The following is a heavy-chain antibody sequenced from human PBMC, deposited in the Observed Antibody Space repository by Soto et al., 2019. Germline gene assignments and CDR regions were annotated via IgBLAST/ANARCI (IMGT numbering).Heavy chain of an antibody. V-gene: IGHV3-33*01. Sequence: QVQLVESGGGVVQPGRSLRLSCAASGFTFSSYGMHWVRQAPGKGLEWVAVIWYDGSNKYYADSVKGRFAISRDNSKNTLYLQMNSLRAEDTAVYYCARDFGHGYGDYVWPAFDIWGQGTMVTVSS. CDR2: IWYDGSNK. CDR1: GFTFSSYG. D-gene: IGHD4-17*01. J-gene: IGHJ3*02. CDR3: ARDFGHGYGDYVWPAFDI.